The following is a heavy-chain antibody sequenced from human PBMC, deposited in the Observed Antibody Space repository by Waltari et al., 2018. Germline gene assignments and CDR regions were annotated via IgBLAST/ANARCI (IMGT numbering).Heavy chain of an antibody. Sequence: QLQLQESGPGLVKPSETLSLTCTVSGGSISSSSYYWGWIRQPPGKGLEWIGSIYYSGSTYYNPSLKSRVTISVDTSKNQFSLKLSSVTAADTAVYYCARDRDYYGSGSYIGYWGQGTLVTVSS. J-gene: IGHJ4*02. CDR2: IYYSGST. CDR3: ARDRDYYGSGSYIGY. D-gene: IGHD3-10*01. CDR1: GGSISSSSYY. V-gene: IGHV4-39*07.